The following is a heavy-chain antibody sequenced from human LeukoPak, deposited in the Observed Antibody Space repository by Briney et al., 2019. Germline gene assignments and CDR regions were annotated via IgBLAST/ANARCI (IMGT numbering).Heavy chain of an antibody. J-gene: IGHJ4*02. CDR1: SGSISSSSYY. Sequence: PSETLSLTCTVSSGSISSSSYYWSWIRQPPGKGLEWIGSIYYSGSTYYNPSLKSRVTISVDTSKNQFSLKLSSVTAADTAVYYCARLGHSYGDLDYWGQGTLVTVSS. CDR3: ARLGHSYGDLDY. D-gene: IGHD4-17*01. V-gene: IGHV4-39*01. CDR2: IYYSGST.